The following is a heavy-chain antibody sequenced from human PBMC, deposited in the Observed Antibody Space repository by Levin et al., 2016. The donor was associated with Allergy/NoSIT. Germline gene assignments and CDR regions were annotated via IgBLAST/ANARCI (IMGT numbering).Heavy chain of an antibody. CDR2: IYYSGST. V-gene: IGHV4-31*02. J-gene: IGHJ6*02. Sequence: WIRQPPGKGLEWIGYIYYSGSTFYNPSLKSRVTISVDTSKNQFSLKLSSVTAADTAVYYCARQGSSSEYYVMDVWGQGTTVTVSS. D-gene: IGHD6-6*01. CDR3: ARQGSSSEYYVMDV.